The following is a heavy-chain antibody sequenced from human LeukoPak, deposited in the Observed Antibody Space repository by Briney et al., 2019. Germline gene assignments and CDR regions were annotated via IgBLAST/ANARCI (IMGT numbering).Heavy chain of an antibody. CDR1: GGTFSSNY. CDR2: IIPILGLP. D-gene: IGHD3-10*01. CDR3: ARDSGSYYYGSGSYSNFDY. J-gene: IGHJ4*02. V-gene: IGHV1-69*04. Sequence: ASVKVSCKPSGGTFSSNYVSWVRQAPGQGLEWMGRIIPILGLPNYAHKFQGRITITADKTATTVYMELSSLTSEDTAVYYCARDSGSYYYGSGSYSNFDYWGQGTLVTVSS.